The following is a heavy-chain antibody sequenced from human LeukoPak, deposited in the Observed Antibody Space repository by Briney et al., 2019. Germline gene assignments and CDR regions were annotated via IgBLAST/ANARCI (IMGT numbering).Heavy chain of an antibody. CDR3: ARDGDSSWYGWFDP. D-gene: IGHD6-13*01. Sequence: PSQTLSLTCTVSGGSISSGGYYWSWIRQHPGKGLEWIGYIYYSGSTYYNPSLKSRVTISVDTSKNQFSLRLSSVTAADTAVYYCARDGDSSWYGWFDPWGQGTLVTVSS. CDR1: GGSISSGGYY. J-gene: IGHJ5*02. V-gene: IGHV4-31*03. CDR2: IYYSGST.